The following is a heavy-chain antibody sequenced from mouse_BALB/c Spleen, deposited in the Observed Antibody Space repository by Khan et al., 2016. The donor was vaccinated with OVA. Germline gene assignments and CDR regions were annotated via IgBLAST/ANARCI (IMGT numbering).Heavy chain of an antibody. J-gene: IGHJ2*01. Sequence: QVRLQQSGAELAKPGASVKMSCKASGYTFINYWILWVKQRPGQGLEWIGYINPSTGYTEYNQNFKDKATLTADKSSSTAYMQLSSLTSEDSAVYYCARRGLRWDFDYWDQGTTLTVSS. CDR3: ARRGLRWDFDY. V-gene: IGHV1-7*01. D-gene: IGHD1-1*01. CDR1: GYTFINYW. CDR2: INPSTGYT.